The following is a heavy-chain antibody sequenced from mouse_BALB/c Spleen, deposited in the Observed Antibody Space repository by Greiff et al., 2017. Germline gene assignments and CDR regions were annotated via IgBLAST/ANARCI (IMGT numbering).Heavy chain of an antibody. J-gene: IGHJ4*01. CDR1: GFAFSSYD. Sequence: EVKLVESGGGLVKPGGSLKLSCAASGFAFSSYDMSWVRQTPEKRLEWVAYISSGGGSTYYPDTVKGRFTISRDNAKNTLYLQMSSLKSEDTAMYYCARRRYDYAMDYWGQGTSVTVSS. V-gene: IGHV5-12-1*01. CDR3: ARRRYDYAMDY. CDR2: ISSGGGST. D-gene: IGHD2-14*01.